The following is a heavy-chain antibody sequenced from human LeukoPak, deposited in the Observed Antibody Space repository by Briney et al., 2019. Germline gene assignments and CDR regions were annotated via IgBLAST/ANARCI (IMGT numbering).Heavy chain of an antibody. V-gene: IGHV1-2*02. Sequence: GASVKVSCKASGYTFTGYYMHWVRQAPGQGLEWMGWINPNSGGTNYAQKFQGRVTMTRDTSISTAYMELSRLRSDDTAVYYCARVPPMVRGHQYYYMDVWGKGTTVTVSS. CDR3: ARVPPMVRGHQYYYMDV. D-gene: IGHD3-10*01. CDR2: INPNSGGT. CDR1: GYTFTGYY. J-gene: IGHJ6*03.